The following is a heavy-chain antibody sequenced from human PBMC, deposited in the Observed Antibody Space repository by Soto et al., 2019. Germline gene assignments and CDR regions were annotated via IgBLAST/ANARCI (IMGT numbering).Heavy chain of an antibody. D-gene: IGHD3-16*02. CDR1: GASINSYA. Sequence: SGTLSLTSTVSGASINSYAWSWIRQPAGKGLEWVGQFYASGTTKYNPALKSRVTMSLDTSKNQFSLRLNSVTAADTAVYFCARSFYLDAFDIWGQGTMVTVSS. CDR3: ARSFYLDAFDI. J-gene: IGHJ3*02. CDR2: FYASGTT. V-gene: IGHV4-4*07.